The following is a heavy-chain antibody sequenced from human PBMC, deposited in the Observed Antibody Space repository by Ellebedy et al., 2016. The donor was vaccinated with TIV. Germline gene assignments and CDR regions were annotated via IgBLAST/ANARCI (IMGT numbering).Heavy chain of an antibody. D-gene: IGHD3-3*01. CDR1: GGSISSSSYY. CDR3: ARRVTNFGVVFRGFYFDY. Sequence: GSLRLXCTVSGGSISSSSYYWGWIRQPPGKGLEWIGSIYYSGSTYYNPSLKSRVTISVDTSKNQFSLKLSSVTAADTAVYYCARRVTNFGVVFRGFYFDYWGQGTLVTVSS. V-gene: IGHV4-39*01. J-gene: IGHJ4*02. CDR2: IYYSGST.